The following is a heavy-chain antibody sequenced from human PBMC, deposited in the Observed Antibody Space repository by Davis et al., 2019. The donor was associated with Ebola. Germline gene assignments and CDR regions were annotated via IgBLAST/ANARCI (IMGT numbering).Heavy chain of an antibody. CDR3: AEAGGGSGSYYSGGYYYGMDV. CDR1: GGTFSSYA. D-gene: IGHD3-10*01. Sequence: SVKVSCKASGGTFSSYAISWVRQAPGQRLDWIVLLIPIFLPPNYAQKFQGRVTITADESTSTAYMELSSLRSEDTAVYYCAEAGGGSGSYYSGGYYYGMDVWGQGTTVTISS. CDR2: LIPIFLPP. V-gene: IGHV1-69*13. J-gene: IGHJ6*02.